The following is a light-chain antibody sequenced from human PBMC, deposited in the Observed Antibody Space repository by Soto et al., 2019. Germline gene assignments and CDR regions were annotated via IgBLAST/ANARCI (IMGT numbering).Light chain of an antibody. CDR3: SSYSRSSFYV. CDR2: EVS. CDR1: SSDVGGYIY. Sequence: QSARTQPASVSGSPGQSITISCTGTSSDVGGYIYVSWYQQHPGKAPKLMIYEVSNRPSGVSNRFSGSKSGNTASLTISGLQAEDEADYYCSSYSRSSFYVFGTGTKVTVL. V-gene: IGLV2-14*01. J-gene: IGLJ1*01.